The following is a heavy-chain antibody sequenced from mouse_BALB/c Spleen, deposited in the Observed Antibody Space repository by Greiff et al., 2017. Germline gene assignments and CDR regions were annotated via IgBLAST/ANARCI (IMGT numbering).Heavy chain of an antibody. V-gene: IGHV5-6-5*01. J-gene: IGHJ2*01. CDR1: GFTFSSYA. Sequence: VMLVESGGGLVKPGGSLKLSCAASGFTFSSYAMSWVRQTPEKRLEWVASISSGGSTYYPDSVKGRFTISRDNARNILYLQMSSLRSEDTAMYYCARGGDYDPFDYWGQGTTLTVSS. CDR2: ISSGGST. CDR3: ARGGDYDPFDY. D-gene: IGHD2-4*01.